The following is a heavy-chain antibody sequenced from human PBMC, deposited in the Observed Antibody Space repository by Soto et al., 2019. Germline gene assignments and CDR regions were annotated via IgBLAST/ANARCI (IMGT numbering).Heavy chain of an antibody. CDR3: ARDTLNPHYYYYGLDV. V-gene: IGHV3-11*06. J-gene: IGHJ6*02. CDR1: GFIFSDYY. Sequence: PGGSLRLSCAASGFIFSDYYMSWIRQAPGKGLEWVSYISNSNNYTDFADSVKGRFTISRDNAKNTLYLQMNSLKAEDTAVYYCARDTLNPHYYYYGLDVWGQGTTVTVSS. CDR2: ISNSNNYT.